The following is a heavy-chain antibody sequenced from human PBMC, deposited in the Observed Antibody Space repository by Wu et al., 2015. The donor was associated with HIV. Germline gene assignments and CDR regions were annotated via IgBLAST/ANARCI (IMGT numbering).Heavy chain of an antibody. D-gene: IGHD4-17*01. J-gene: IGHJ4*02. Sequence: QVQLVQSGAEVRKPGASVKVSCTASGYTFTGYYMHWVRQAPGRGPEWMGWINPASGSTIYAEKFEGRVIVTRDTSINTAYMELNGLISDDTAIYYCARDATPVTTEFDHWGQGTLVTVSS. CDR3: ARDATPVTTEFDH. V-gene: IGHV1-2*02. CDR1: GYTFTGYY. CDR2: INPASGST.